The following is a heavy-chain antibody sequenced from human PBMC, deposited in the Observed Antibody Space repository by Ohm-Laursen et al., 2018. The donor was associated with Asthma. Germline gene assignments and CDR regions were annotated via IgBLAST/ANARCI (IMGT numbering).Heavy chain of an antibody. J-gene: IGHJ3*02. CDR2: IIPLFGLP. Sequence: GASVKVSCKSSGGNFDTYAITWVRQAPGQGLEWVGVIIPLFGLPKYAQKFKGRVTITADKSTSTAYMDLTSLTSEDTAVYYCARSRQQLVRYDGFDIWGQGTMVTVSS. CDR3: ARSRQQLVRYDGFDI. D-gene: IGHD6-6*01. CDR1: GGNFDTYA. V-gene: IGHV1-69*10.